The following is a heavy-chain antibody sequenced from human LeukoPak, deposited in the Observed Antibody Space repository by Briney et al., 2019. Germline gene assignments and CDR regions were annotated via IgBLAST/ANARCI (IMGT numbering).Heavy chain of an antibody. D-gene: IGHD3-22*01. J-gene: IGHJ4*02. Sequence: VKISCKVSGYTFTDYYMHWVQQAPGKGLEWMGLVYPEDGETINAEKFPGRVTITADTSTDTAYIELSNLRSEDTAVYYCATDLLGRDYYDSSGFLAPFDYWGQGTLVTVSS. CDR3: ATDLLGRDYYDSSGFLAPFDY. V-gene: IGHV1-69-2*01. CDR1: GYTFTDYY. CDR2: VYPEDGET.